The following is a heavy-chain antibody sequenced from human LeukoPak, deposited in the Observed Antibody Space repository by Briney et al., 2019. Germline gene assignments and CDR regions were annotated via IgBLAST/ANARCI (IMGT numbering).Heavy chain of an antibody. CDR2: IYPGDSDT. Sequence: GESLKISCKGSGYSFTSYWIGWVGQMPGKGLEWMGIIYPGDSDTRYSPSFQGQVTISADKSISTAYLQWSSLKASDTAMYYCARLVGRPPGIAAAGTGFDPWGQGTLVTVSS. CDR1: GYSFTSYW. CDR3: ARLVGRPPGIAAAGTGFDP. J-gene: IGHJ5*02. V-gene: IGHV5-51*01. D-gene: IGHD6-13*01.